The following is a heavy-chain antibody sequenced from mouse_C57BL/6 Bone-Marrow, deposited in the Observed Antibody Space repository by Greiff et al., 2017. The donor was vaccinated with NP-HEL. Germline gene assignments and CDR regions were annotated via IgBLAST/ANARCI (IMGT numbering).Heavy chain of an antibody. V-gene: IGHV1-62-2*01. Sequence: QVQLQQSGAELVKPGASVKLSCKASGYTFTEYPIHWVKQRSGQGLEWIGWFYPGSGSLKYNEKFKDKATLTADKSSSTVYMELSRLTSEDSAVYFWARHEDQLAWFAYWGQGTLVTVSA. CDR3: ARHEDQLAWFAY. CDR1: GYTFTEYP. D-gene: IGHD4-1*02. CDR2: FYPGSGSL. J-gene: IGHJ3*01.